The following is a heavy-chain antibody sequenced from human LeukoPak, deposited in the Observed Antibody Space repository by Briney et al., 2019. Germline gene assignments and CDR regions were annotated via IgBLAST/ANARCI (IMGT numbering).Heavy chain of an antibody. D-gene: IGHD6-13*01. CDR3: ARDILAASIAAPYY. Sequence: GSLRLSCAASGFTFSDYYMSWIRQPPGKGLEWIGEINHSGSTNYNPSLKSRVTISVDTSKNQFSLRLSSVNAADTAVYYCARDILAASIAAPYYWGQGTLVTVSS. CDR2: INHSGST. V-gene: IGHV4-34*01. CDR1: GFTFSDYY. J-gene: IGHJ4*02.